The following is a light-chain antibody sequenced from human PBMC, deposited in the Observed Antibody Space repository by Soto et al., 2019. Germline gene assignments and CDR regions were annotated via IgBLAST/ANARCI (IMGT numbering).Light chain of an antibody. CDR3: QQRSHWPPIT. V-gene: IGKV3-11*01. Sequence: EIVLTQSPATLSLSPGARATLSCRASQSVSSYLAWYQQKPGQAPRLLIYDASNRATGIPARFSGSGSGTDFTLTISSLEPEDFAVYYCQQRSHWPPITFGQGTRVEIK. CDR2: DAS. J-gene: IGKJ5*01. CDR1: QSVSSY.